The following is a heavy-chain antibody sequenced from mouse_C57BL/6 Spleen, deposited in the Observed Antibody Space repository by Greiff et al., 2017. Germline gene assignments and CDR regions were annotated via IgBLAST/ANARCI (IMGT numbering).Heavy chain of an antibody. CDR3: ARDPITTAPYYYAMDY. J-gene: IGHJ4*01. CDR2: ISYDGSN. Sequence: EVKLMESGPGLVKPSQSLSLTCSVTGYSITSGYYWNWLRQFPGNKLEWMGYISYDGSNNYNPSLKNRISITRDTSKNQFFLTLNSVTTEDTATYYCARDPITTAPYYYAMDYWGQGTSVTVSS. CDR1: GYSITSGYY. V-gene: IGHV3-6*01. D-gene: IGHD1-2*01.